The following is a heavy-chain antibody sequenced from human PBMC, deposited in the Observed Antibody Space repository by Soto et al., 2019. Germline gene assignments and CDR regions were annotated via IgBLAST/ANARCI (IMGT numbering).Heavy chain of an antibody. CDR2: IYHSGST. V-gene: IGHV4-30-2*01. D-gene: IGHD3-10*01. CDR1: GGSISSGGYS. J-gene: IGHJ5*02. CDR3: ARVKTFYYGLGRRHNRFDP. Sequence: QLQLQESGSGLVKPSQTLSLNCAVSGGSISSGGYSWSWIRQPPGKGIEWIGDIYHSGSTYYNASLKSRVSISVDRTKNQFTMKLSCVNAEDTAVYYSARVKTFYYGLGRRHNRFDPWGRGTLVIVSS.